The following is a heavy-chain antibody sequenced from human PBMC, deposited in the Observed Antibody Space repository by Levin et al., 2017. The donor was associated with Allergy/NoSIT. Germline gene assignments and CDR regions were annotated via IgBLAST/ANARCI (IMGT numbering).Heavy chain of an antibody. Sequence: PSETLSLTCTVSDDSIGSSPYFWGWIRQPPGKGLEWIGSISDSGSTYYSLSLKSRVTISKDTSKNQLSLRLTSVTAADTALYYCARGNRTGTKRIDYWGQGTLVTVSS. CDR2: ISDSGST. CDR3: ARGNRTGTKRIDY. V-gene: IGHV4-39*07. D-gene: IGHD1-1*01. CDR1: DDSIGSSPYF. J-gene: IGHJ4*02.